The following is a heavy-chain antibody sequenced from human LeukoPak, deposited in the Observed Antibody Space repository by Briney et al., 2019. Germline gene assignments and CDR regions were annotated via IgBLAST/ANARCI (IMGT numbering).Heavy chain of an antibody. V-gene: IGHV4-39*07. CDR2: IYYSGST. CDR1: GGSISSGGYY. J-gene: IGHJ4*02. D-gene: IGHD5-24*01. Sequence: SETLSLTCTVSGGSISSGGYYWSWIRQPPGKGLEWIGSIYYSGSTYYNPSLKSRVTISVDTSKNQFSLNLSSVTAADTAVYYCARGSATTIFDYWGQGTLVTVSS. CDR3: ARGSATTIFDY.